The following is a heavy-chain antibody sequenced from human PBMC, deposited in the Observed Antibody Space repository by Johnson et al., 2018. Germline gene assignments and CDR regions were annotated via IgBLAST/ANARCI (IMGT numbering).Heavy chain of an antibody. CDR3: ARERSWGIQLYYYYYGMDV. CDR2: ISYDGSNK. Sequence: QVQLVQSGGGVVQPGRSLRLSCAASGFTFSSYGMHWVRQAPGKGLEWVAVISYDGSNKYYADSVKGRFTISRENSKNTLYLQMNSLRAEDTAVYYWARERSWGIQLYYYYYGMDVWGQGTTVTVSS. D-gene: IGHD5-18*01. CDR1: GFTFSSYG. J-gene: IGHJ6*02. V-gene: IGHV3-30*03.